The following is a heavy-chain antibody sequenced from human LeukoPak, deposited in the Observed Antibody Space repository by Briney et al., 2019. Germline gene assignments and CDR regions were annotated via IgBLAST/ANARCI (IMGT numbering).Heavy chain of an antibody. CDR1: GCNVSNNY. CDR2: IYSGGST. Sequence: GGSLRLSCAASGCNVSNNYMSWVRQAPGKGLELVSVIYSGGSTYHADSVKGRFTISRHNSKNTLYLQMNSLRAEDTAVYYCASRAWLDFWGQGTLVTVSS. CDR3: ASRAWLDF. J-gene: IGHJ5*01. V-gene: IGHV3-53*04.